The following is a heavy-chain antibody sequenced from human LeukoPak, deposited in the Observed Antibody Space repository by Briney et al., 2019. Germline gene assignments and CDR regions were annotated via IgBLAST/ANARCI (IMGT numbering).Heavy chain of an antibody. D-gene: IGHD2-2*01. CDR3: ARDVGYCSSASCFYNWFDS. J-gene: IGHJ5*01. V-gene: IGHV1-2*02. CDR1: GYTFTGYY. CDR2: INPNSGGT. Sequence: ASVKVSCKASGYTFTGYYMHWVRQAPGQGLEWMGWINPNSGGTNYAQKFQGRVTMTRDTSISTAYMVLSRLRSDDTAVYYCARDVGYCSSASCFYNWFDSWGQGTLVTVSS.